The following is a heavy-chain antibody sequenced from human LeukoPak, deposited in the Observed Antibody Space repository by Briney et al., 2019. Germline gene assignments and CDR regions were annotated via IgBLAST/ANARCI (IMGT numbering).Heavy chain of an antibody. CDR2: INPNSGGT. V-gene: IGHV1-2*02. CDR3: ARGYYDSSGPPDY. CDR1: GYTFAGYY. Sequence: ASVTVSCKASGYTFAGYYMHWVRQAPGQGLEWMGWINPNSGGTNYAQKFQGRVTMTRDTSISTAYMELSRLRSDDTAVYYCARGYYDSSGPPDYWGQGTLVTVSS. J-gene: IGHJ4*02. D-gene: IGHD3-22*01.